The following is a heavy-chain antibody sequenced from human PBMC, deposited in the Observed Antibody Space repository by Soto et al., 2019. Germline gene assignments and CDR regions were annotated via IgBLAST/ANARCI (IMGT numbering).Heavy chain of an antibody. J-gene: IGHJ4*02. D-gene: IGHD3-3*01. Sequence: ASVKVSCKVSGYTLTELSMHWVRQAPGKGLEWMGGFDPEDGETIYAQRFQGRVTMTEDTSTDTAYMELSSLRSGDTAVYYCATDRGYDFWSGYLHWDYWGQGTLVTVSS. CDR2: FDPEDGET. CDR1: GYTLTELS. CDR3: ATDRGYDFWSGYLHWDY. V-gene: IGHV1-24*01.